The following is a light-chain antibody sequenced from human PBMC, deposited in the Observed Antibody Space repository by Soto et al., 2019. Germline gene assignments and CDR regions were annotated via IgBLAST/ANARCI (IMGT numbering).Light chain of an antibody. J-gene: IGLJ1*01. Sequence: QSVLTQPASVSGSPGQSITISCTGTSSDVGGYPYVSWYQQYPGKVPKLLIYNVSNRPSGVSNRFSGSKSGNTASLTISGLQAEDEADYFCTSSTSDRLYVFGTGTKVPV. CDR1: SSDVGGYPY. CDR2: NVS. V-gene: IGLV2-14*01. CDR3: TSSTSDRLYV.